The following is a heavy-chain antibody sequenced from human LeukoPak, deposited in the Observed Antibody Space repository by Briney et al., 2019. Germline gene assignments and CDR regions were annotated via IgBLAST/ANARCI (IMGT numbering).Heavy chain of an antibody. V-gene: IGHV3-23*01. CDR3: ANSFDTHYYFDY. Sequence: GGSLRLSCAASGFTFSSYAMSWVRQAPGKGLEWVSAISGSGGSTYYADSVTGRFTISRDNSKNTLYLQMNSLRAEDTAVYYCANSFDTHYYFDYWGQGTLVTVSS. D-gene: IGHD3-9*01. J-gene: IGHJ4*02. CDR1: GFTFSSYA. CDR2: ISGSGGST.